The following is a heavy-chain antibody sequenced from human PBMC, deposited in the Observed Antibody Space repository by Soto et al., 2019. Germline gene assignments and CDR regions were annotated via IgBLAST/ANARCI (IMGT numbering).Heavy chain of an antibody. CDR2: IYYSGST. CDR1: GGSISSYY. Sequence: SETLSLTCTVSGGSISSYYCSWIRQPPGKGLEWIGYIYYSGSTNYNPSLKSRVTISVDTSKNQFSLKLSSVTAADTAVYYCARLPYYYDSSGYYYNWFDPWGQGTLVTVSS. CDR3: ARLPYYYDSSGYYYNWFDP. J-gene: IGHJ5*02. D-gene: IGHD3-22*01. V-gene: IGHV4-59*01.